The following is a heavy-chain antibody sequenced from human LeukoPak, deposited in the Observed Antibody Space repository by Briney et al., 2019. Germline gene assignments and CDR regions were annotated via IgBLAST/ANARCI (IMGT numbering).Heavy chain of an antibody. CDR1: GGSINNYY. CDR3: ARDKAPRITMVRKFVGFDP. D-gene: IGHD3-10*01. J-gene: IGHJ5*02. V-gene: IGHV4-59*01. CDR2: IYYSGST. Sequence: SETLSLTCTVSGGSINNYYWSWIRQPPGKGLEWIGYIYYSGSTNYNPSLKSRVTISVDTSKNQFSLKLSSVTAADTAVYYCARDKAPRITMVRKFVGFDPWGQGTLVTVSS.